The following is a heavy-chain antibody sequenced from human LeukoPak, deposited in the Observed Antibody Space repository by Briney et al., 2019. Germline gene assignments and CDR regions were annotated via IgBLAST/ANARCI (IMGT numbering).Heavy chain of an antibody. V-gene: IGHV4-59*01. J-gene: IGHJ2*01. Sequence: SETLSLTCTVSGRPIRSYYWSWIRQPPGKGLEWMGYIYYSGSNNYNPSLKSRVTISVDTSKNQFSLKLISVTVADTAVYYCARDARLGSNLFGVATHYWYFDLWGRGTLVTVSS. CDR3: ARDARLGSNLFGVATHYWYFDL. CDR1: GRPIRSYY. CDR2: IYYSGSN. D-gene: IGHD3-3*01.